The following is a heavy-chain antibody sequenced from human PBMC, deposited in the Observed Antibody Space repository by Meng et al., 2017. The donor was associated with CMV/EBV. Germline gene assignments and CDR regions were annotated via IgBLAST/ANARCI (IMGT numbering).Heavy chain of an antibody. Sequence: SVKVSCKASGGTFSSYTISWVRQAPGQGLEWMGRIIPILGIANYAQKFQGRVTITTDESTSTAYMELSSLRSEDTAVYYCARDLAVGAGFGMDVWGQGTTVTVSS. CDR1: GGTFSSYT. D-gene: IGHD1-26*01. J-gene: IGHJ6*02. V-gene: IGHV1-69*16. CDR2: IIPILGIA. CDR3: ARDLAVGAGFGMDV.